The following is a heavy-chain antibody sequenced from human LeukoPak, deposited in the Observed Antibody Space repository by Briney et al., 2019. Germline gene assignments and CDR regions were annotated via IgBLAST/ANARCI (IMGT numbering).Heavy chain of an antibody. CDR3: ARGGSSWYEFDP. D-gene: IGHD6-13*01. V-gene: IGHV4-59*01. CDR1: GGSISSYY. J-gene: IGHJ5*02. CDR2: IYYSGST. Sequence: SETLSLTCTVSGGSISSYYWSWIRQPPGKGLEWIGYIYYSGSTNYNPSLKSRVTISVDTSKNQFSLKLSSATAADTAVYYCARGGSSWYEFDPWGQGTLVTVSS.